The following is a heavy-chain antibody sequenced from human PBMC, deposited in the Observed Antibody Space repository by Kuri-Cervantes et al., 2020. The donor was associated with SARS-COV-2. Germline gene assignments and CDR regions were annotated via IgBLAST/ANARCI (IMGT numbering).Heavy chain of an antibody. V-gene: IGHV1-3*01. CDR1: GYTFTSYA. Sequence: ASVKVSCKASGYTFTSYAMHWVRQAPGQRLEWMGWINAGNGNTKYSQKFQGRVTITRDTSASTAYMELSSLRSVDTAVYYCAREYYDSSGYYYYYYYGMDVWGQGTTVTVSS. D-gene: IGHD3-22*01. CDR2: INAGNGNT. CDR3: AREYYDSSGYYYYYYYGMDV. J-gene: IGHJ6*02.